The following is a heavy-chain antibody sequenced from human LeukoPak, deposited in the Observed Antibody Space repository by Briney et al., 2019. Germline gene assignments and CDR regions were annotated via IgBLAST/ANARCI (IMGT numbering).Heavy chain of an antibody. CDR3: GRESSGRIWFGELRSDWFDP. CDR1: GYTFTSYY. D-gene: IGHD3-10*01. V-gene: IGHV1-46*01. CDR2: INPSGGST. Sequence: ASVKVSCKASGYTFTSYYMHWVRQAPGQGLEWMGIINPSGGSTSYAQKFQGRVTMTRDTSTSTVYMELSSLRSENTGVYYCGRESSGRIWFGELRSDWFDPWGQGTLVTVSS. J-gene: IGHJ5*02.